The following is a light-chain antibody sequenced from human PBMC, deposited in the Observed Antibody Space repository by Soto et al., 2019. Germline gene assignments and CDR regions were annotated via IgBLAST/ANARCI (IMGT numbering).Light chain of an antibody. Sequence: QSVLTQPPSVSGAPGQRVTISCTGSSCNIGAGYDVHWCQQLPGTAPKLLIYGNSNRPSGVPDRFSGSKSGTSASLAITGLQAEDEADYYCQSYDSSLSGSKVFGGGTKVTVL. CDR1: SCNIGAGYD. J-gene: IGLJ2*01. CDR3: QSYDSSLSGSKV. V-gene: IGLV1-40*01. CDR2: GNS.